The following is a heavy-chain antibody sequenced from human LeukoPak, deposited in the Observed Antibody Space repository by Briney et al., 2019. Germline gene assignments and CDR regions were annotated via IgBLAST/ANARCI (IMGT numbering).Heavy chain of an antibody. Sequence: GRSLRLSCAASGFTFSSYAMHWVRQAPGKGLEWVAAISYDGSNKYYADSVKGRFTISRDNSKNTLYLQMNSLRAEDTAVYYCAREAGYSSSWYYLNWFDPWGQGTLVTVSS. CDR2: ISYDGSNK. V-gene: IGHV3-30-3*01. CDR1: GFTFSSYA. CDR3: AREAGYSSSWYYLNWFDP. D-gene: IGHD6-13*01. J-gene: IGHJ5*02.